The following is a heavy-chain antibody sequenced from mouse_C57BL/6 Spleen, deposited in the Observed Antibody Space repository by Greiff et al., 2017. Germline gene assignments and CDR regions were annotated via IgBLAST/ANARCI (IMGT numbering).Heavy chain of an antibody. V-gene: IGHV1-50*01. J-gene: IGHJ2*01. CDR2: IDPSDSYT. CDR3: ARRANWDVGDY. Sequence: QVQLQQPGAELVKPGASVKLSCKASGYTFTSYWMQWVKQRPGQGLEWIGEIDPSDSYTNYNQKFKGKATLTVDTSSSTAYMQLSSLTSEDSAVYYCARRANWDVGDYWGQGTTPTVSS. D-gene: IGHD4-1*01. CDR1: GYTFTSYW.